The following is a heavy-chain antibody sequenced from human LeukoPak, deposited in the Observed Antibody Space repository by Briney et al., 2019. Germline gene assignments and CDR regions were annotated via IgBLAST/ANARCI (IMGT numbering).Heavy chain of an antibody. V-gene: IGHV1-2*06. CDR2: INPNSGVT. J-gene: IGHJ5*01. CDR1: GYTFIGFS. CDR3: ARDASNWSAFDS. Sequence: ASVKVSCKASGYTFIGFSMHWVRHAPGQGLEWMGRINPNSGVTYYAQKFQGRVTMTSDTSITTAYMELSSLTSDDTATYYCARDASNWSAFDSWGQGTLVVVSS. D-gene: IGHD1-20*01.